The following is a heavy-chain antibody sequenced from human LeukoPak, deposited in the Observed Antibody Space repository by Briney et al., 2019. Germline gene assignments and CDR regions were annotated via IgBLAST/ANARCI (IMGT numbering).Heavy chain of an antibody. J-gene: IGHJ5*02. CDR1: GYTFTGYY. Sequence: ASVKVSCKASGYTFTGYYMHWVRQAPGQGLEWMGWINPNSGSTNYAQKFQGRVTMTRDTSISTAYMELSRLRSDDTAVYYCARDLTGTTGWFDPWGQGTLVTVSS. CDR2: INPNSGST. D-gene: IGHD1-7*01. CDR3: ARDLTGTTGWFDP. V-gene: IGHV1-2*02.